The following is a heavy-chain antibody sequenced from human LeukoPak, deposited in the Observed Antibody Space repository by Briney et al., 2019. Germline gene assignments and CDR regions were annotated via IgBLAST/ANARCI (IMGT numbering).Heavy chain of an antibody. Sequence: GGSLRLSCAASGFTFSSYWMSWVRQAPGKGLEWVANIKQDGSEKYYVDSVKGRFTISRDNAKNSLYLQMNSLRAEDTAVYYWGRELYSNDSSVYSYGGAAFDXWGQGTLVTVSS. CDR2: IKQDGSEK. V-gene: IGHV3-7*01. CDR1: GFTFSSYW. CDR3: GRELYSNDSSVYSYGGAAFDX. J-gene: IGHJ4*02. D-gene: IGHD3-22*01.